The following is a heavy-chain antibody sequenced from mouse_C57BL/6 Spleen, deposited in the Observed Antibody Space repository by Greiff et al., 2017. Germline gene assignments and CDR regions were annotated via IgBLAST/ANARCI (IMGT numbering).Heavy chain of an antibody. CDR2: IYPRSGNT. Sequence: VQLQQSGAELARPGASVTLSCKASGYTFTSYGISWVKQRTGQGLEWIGEIYPRSGNTYYNEKFKGKATLTADKSSSTAYMELRSLTSEVSAVYFCARTYSNYPYCFDYWGQGTTLTVSS. J-gene: IGHJ2*01. CDR1: GYTFTSYG. D-gene: IGHD2-5*01. CDR3: ARTYSNYPYCFDY. V-gene: IGHV1-81*01.